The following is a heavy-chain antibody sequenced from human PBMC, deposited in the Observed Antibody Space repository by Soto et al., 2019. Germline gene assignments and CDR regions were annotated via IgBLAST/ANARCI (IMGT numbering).Heavy chain of an antibody. CDR2: INSDGSST. CDR1: GFTFSSFW. J-gene: IGHJ4*02. Sequence: GGSLRLSCAASGFTFSSFWMHWVRQAPGKGLLWVSRINSDGSSTFYADSVKGRFTISRDNAKNTLYLQMNSLRAEDTAVYYCASSLITPFDYLGQGNLVTVS. V-gene: IGHV3-74*01. CDR3: ASSLITPFDY. D-gene: IGHD1-20*01.